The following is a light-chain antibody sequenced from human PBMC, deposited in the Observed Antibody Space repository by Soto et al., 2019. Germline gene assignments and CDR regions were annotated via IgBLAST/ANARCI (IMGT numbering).Light chain of an antibody. J-gene: IGLJ3*02. CDR1: SNDVGYYNY. CDR2: EVT. Sequence: QSALSQPASVSGSPGQSITISCTGTSNDVGYYNYVSWYQQHPGQAPKLMISEVTTRPSGVSDRFSGSKSGNTASLTISRLQAEDEAHYYCSSYTTAYTQVFGGGT. V-gene: IGLV2-14*01. CDR3: SSYTTAYTQV.